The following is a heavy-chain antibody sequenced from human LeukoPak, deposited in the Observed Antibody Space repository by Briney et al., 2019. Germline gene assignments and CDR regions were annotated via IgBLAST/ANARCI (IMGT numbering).Heavy chain of an antibody. CDR3: ARAQSYLYSGYDYVY. Sequence: ASVKVSCKASGYTITNNYMHWVRQAPGQGLEWMGVINPSGTGTSYAQKFQGRVTMTRDTSISTAYMELSRLRSDDTAVYYCARAQSYLYSGYDYVYWGQGTLVTVSS. CDR1: GYTITNNY. CDR2: INPSGTGT. D-gene: IGHD5-12*01. V-gene: IGHV1-46*01. J-gene: IGHJ4*02.